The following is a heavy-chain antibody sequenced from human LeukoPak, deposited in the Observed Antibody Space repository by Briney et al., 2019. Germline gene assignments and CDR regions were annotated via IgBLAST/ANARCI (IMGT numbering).Heavy chain of an antibody. Sequence: GGSLRLSCAASGFTFDDYAMHWVRHAPGKGLEWVSGISWNSGSIGYADSVKGRFTISRDNAKNSLYLQMNSLRAEDMALYYCAKDIAAAGTGLFDYWGQGTLVTVSS. D-gene: IGHD6-13*01. CDR3: AKDIAAAGTGLFDY. CDR1: GFTFDDYA. J-gene: IGHJ4*02. V-gene: IGHV3-9*03. CDR2: ISWNSGSI.